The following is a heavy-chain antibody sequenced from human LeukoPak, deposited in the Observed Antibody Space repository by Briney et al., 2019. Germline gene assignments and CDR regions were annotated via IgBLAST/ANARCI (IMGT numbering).Heavy chain of an antibody. V-gene: IGHV1-18*01. D-gene: IGHD4/OR15-4a*01. J-gene: IGHJ5*02. CDR2: ISAYNGNT. CDR1: GYTFTSYG. Sequence: ASVKVSCKASGYTFTSYGISWVRQAPGQGLEWMGWISAYNGNTNYAQKFQGRVTITRNTSISTAYMELSSPRSEDTAVYYCARGGASPGDNWFDPWGQGTLVTVSS. CDR3: ARGGASPGDNWFDP.